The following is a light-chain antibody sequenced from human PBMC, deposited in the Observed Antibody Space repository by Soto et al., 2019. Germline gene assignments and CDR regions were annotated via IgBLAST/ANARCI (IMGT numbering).Light chain of an antibody. CDR2: EVS. J-gene: IGLJ1*01. V-gene: IGLV2-14*01. Sequence: QSVLTQPASVSGSPGQSITISFTGTSSDVGGYDYVSRYQLHPGKAPKLMVFEVSNRPSGVSYRFSGSKSGNTASLTISGLQAEDEADYFCSSYSISTAYLFGTGTKVTVL. CDR3: SSYSISTAYL. CDR1: SSDVGGYDY.